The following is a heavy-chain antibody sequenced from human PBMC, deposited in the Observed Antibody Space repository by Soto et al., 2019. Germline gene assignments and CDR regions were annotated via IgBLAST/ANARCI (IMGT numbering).Heavy chain of an antibody. V-gene: IGHV3-74*01. Sequence: GGSLRLSCAASGFTFSSYWMHWVRQAPGKGLVWVSRINSDGSSTSYADSVKGRFTISRDNAKNTLYLQMNSLRAEDTAVYYCARDLANSGYGHYYYYGMDVWGQGTTVTVSS. CDR2: INSDGSST. CDR1: GFTFSSYW. D-gene: IGHD5-12*01. J-gene: IGHJ6*02. CDR3: ARDLANSGYGHYYYYGMDV.